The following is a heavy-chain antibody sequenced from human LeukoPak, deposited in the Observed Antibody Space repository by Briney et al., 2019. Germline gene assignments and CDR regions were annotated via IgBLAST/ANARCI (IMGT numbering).Heavy chain of an antibody. CDR3: ARGGYCSGGTCYTIDA. Sequence: GGSLRLSCAASGFTFSSYAMNWVRQAPGKGLEWVSAISGSGGSTYYADSVKGRFTISRDNTKDSLYLQTNSLRVEDTAFYYCARGGYCSGGTCYTIDAWGQGILVTVSS. D-gene: IGHD2-15*01. CDR1: GFTFSSYA. V-gene: IGHV3-23*01. CDR2: ISGSGGST. J-gene: IGHJ5*02.